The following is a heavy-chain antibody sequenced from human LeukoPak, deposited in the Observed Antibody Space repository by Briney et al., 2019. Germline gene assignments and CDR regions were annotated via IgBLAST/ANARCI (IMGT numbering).Heavy chain of an antibody. CDR3: ARRGYSGYDARHWFDP. Sequence: PGGSLRLSCAASGFTFSSYSMNWVRQAPGKGLEWVSSISRSSSYIYYADSVKGRFTISRDNAKNSLYLQMNSLRAEDTAVYYCARRGYSGYDARHWFDPWGQGTLVTVSS. J-gene: IGHJ5*02. CDR1: GFTFSSYS. D-gene: IGHD5-12*01. V-gene: IGHV3-21*01. CDR2: ISRSSSYI.